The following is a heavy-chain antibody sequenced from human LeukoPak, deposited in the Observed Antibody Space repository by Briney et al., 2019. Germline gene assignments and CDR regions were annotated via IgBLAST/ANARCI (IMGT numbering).Heavy chain of an antibody. CDR2: INPNNGDT. CDR3: ARDRGRAMGVDY. D-gene: IGHD3-16*01. CDR1: GYTFTGYY. Sequence: ASVKVSCKASGYTFTGYYMHWVRQAPGQGLEWMGWINPNNGDTNYAQKFQGRVTMTRDTSISTAYMELSRLRSDDTAVYYCARDRGRAMGVDYWGQGTLVSVSS. V-gene: IGHV1-2*02. J-gene: IGHJ4*02.